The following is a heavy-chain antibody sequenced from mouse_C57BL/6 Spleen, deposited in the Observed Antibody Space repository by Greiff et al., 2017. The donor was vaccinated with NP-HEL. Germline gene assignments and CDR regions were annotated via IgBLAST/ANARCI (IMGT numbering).Heavy chain of an antibody. CDR2: IYPRSGNT. Sequence: QVQLKQSGAELARPGASVKLSCKASGYTFTSYGISWVKQRTGQGLEWIGEIYPRSGNTYYNEKFKGKATLTADKSSSTAYMELRSLTSEDSAVYFCARFRDEYYFDYWGQGTTLTVSS. D-gene: IGHD3-3*01. J-gene: IGHJ2*01. V-gene: IGHV1-81*01. CDR1: GYTFTSYG. CDR3: ARFRDEYYFDY.